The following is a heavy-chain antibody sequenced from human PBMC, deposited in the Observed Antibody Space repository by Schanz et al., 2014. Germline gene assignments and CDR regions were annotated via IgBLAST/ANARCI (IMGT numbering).Heavy chain of an antibody. J-gene: IGHJ6*03. CDR2: IIPSLGLA. CDR3: AGTYCSSTSCYTGYYYMDV. CDR1: GGTFSSFG. D-gene: IGHD2-2*02. Sequence: QVQLVQSGAEVKKPGSSLKVSCKASGGTFSSFGITWVRQAPGQGLEWMGRIIPSLGLAKYEQKFQDKVTITADTSTTTAYMELTSLRSEDTAVYYCAGTYCSSTSCYTGYYYMDVWGKGTTVTVSS. V-gene: IGHV1-69*02.